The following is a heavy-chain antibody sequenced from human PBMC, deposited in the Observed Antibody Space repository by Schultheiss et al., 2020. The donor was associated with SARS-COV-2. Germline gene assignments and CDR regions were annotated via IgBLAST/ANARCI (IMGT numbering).Heavy chain of an antibody. D-gene: IGHD6-13*01. CDR2: ISGSGGST. J-gene: IGHJ4*02. CDR1: GFTFSSYG. CDR3: AKGSSSWFH. Sequence: GESLKISCAASGFTFSSYGMHWVRQAPGKGLEWVSAISGSGGSTYYADSVKGRFTISRDNSKNTLYLQMNSLRAEDTAVYYCAKGSSSWFHWGQGTLVTVSS. V-gene: IGHV3-23*01.